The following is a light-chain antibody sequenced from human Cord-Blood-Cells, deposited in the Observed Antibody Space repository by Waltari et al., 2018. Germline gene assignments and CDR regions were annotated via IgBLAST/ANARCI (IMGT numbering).Light chain of an antibody. Sequence: SSELTQDPAVSVALGQPVRITCQGDSLRSYYASWYQQKPGQAPVLVIYGKNNRPSGIPDRFSGSSSGNTASLTITGAQAEDEADYYCNSRDSSCNHWVFGGGTKLTVL. CDR3: NSRDSSCNHWV. V-gene: IGLV3-19*01. J-gene: IGLJ3*02. CDR1: SLRSYY. CDR2: GKN.